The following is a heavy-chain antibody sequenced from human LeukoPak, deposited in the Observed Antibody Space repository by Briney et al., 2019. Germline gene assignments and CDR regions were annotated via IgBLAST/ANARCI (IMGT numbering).Heavy chain of an antibody. CDR3: ARGGVVVAATPFDY. CDR2: IYYSGST. D-gene: IGHD2-15*01. Sequence: SETLSLTCTVSGGSVSSGSYYWSWIRQPPGKGLEWIGYIYYSGSTNYNPSLKSRVTISVDTSKNQFSLKLSSVTAADTAVYYCARGGVVVAATPFDYRGQGTLVTVSS. J-gene: IGHJ4*02. V-gene: IGHV4-61*01. CDR1: GGSVSSGSYY.